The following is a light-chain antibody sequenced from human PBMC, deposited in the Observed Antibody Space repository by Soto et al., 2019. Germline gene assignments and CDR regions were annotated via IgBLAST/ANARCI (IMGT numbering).Light chain of an antibody. CDR1: QSISSN. J-gene: IGKJ5*01. Sequence: EIVMTQSPATLSVSPGERATLSCRASQSISSNLAWFQQKPGQAPRLLIYGASTRATGIPVRFSGSASGTESTLTISSLQSEDFAVYYCQQYNNWPPITFGQGTRLDIK. CDR3: QQYNNWPPIT. V-gene: IGKV3-15*01. CDR2: GAS.